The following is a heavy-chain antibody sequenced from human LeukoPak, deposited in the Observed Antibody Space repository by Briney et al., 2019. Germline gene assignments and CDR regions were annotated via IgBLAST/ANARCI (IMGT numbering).Heavy chain of an antibody. Sequence: PAESLTLSCAASGFTFSSYSMNWVRQAPGKGLEWVSYISSSRSTIYYADSVKGRCTLSRDKARNSLYLQMNSLRAEDTAVYYCAREVTIFGVVIMDYWRQRPLVSVSS. J-gene: IGHJ4*02. D-gene: IGHD3-3*01. V-gene: IGHV3-48*01. CDR3: AREVTIFGVVIMDY. CDR1: GFTFSSYS. CDR2: ISSSRSTI.